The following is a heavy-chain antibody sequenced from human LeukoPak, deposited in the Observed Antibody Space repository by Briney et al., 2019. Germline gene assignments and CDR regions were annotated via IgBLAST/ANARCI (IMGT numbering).Heavy chain of an antibody. V-gene: IGHV3-23*01. CDR1: GFTFTNAW. D-gene: IGHD7-27*01. J-gene: IGHJ4*02. Sequence: GGSLRLSCAASGFTFTNAWMNWVRQAPGKGLEWVSTITTSDGNTYYADSVKGRFTVSRDNSKNTLFLQMNSLRAEDTAVYYCAKDGGLWVSAHWGDSWGRGTLVTVSS. CDR2: ITTSDGNT. CDR3: AKDGGLWVSAHWGDS.